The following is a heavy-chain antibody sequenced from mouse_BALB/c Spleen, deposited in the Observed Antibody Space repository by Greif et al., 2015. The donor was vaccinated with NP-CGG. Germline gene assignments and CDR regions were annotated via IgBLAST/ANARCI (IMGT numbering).Heavy chain of an antibody. V-gene: IGHV14-3*02. CDR2: IDPANGNT. Sequence: VQLQQSGAELVKPGASVKLSCTASGFNIKDTYMHWVKQRPEQGLEWIGRIDPANGNTKYDPKFQGKATITADTSSNTAYLQLSSLTSEDTAVYYCARSGYYGSSCWYFDVWGAGTTVTVSS. CDR3: ARSGYYGSSCWYFDV. D-gene: IGHD1-1*01. CDR1: GFNIKDTY. J-gene: IGHJ1*01.